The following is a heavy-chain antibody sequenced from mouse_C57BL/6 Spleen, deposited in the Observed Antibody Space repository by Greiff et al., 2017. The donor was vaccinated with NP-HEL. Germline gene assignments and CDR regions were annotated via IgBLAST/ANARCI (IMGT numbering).Heavy chain of an antibody. Sequence: QVQLQQSGAELVKPGASVKISCKASGYAFSSYWMNWVKQRPGKGLEWIGQIYPGDGDTNYNGKFKGKATLTADKSSSTAYMQLSSLTSEDSAVYFCARGGYYYFYYAMDYWGQGTSVTVSS. CDR2: IYPGDGDT. D-gene: IGHD1-1*01. J-gene: IGHJ4*01. V-gene: IGHV1-80*01. CDR1: GYAFSSYW. CDR3: ARGGYYYFYYAMDY.